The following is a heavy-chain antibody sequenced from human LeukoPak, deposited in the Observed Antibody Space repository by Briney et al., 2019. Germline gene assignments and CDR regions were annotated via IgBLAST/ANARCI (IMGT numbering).Heavy chain of an antibody. CDR3: ALNYDSSGYYYFDY. D-gene: IGHD3-22*01. Sequence: ASVKVSCKASGYTFTGYYVHWVRQAPGQGLEWMGWINPNSGGTNYAQKFQGRVTMTRDTSISTAYMELSRLRSDDTAVYYCALNYDSSGYYYFDYWGQGTLVTVSS. CDR2: INPNSGGT. CDR1: GYTFTGYY. V-gene: IGHV1-2*02. J-gene: IGHJ4*02.